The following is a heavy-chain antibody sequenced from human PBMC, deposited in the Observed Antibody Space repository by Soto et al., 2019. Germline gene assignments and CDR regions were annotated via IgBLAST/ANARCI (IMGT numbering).Heavy chain of an antibody. D-gene: IGHD1-7*01. Sequence: VGSLRLSFAASGFTVSSNYMSWVRQAPGKGLEWVSVIYSGGSTYYADSVKGRFTISRDNSKNTLYLQMNSLRAEDTAVYYCARETTGTTFFDYWGQGTLVTVS. CDR2: IYSGGST. V-gene: IGHV3-53*01. CDR1: GFTVSSNY. J-gene: IGHJ4*02. CDR3: ARETTGTTFFDY.